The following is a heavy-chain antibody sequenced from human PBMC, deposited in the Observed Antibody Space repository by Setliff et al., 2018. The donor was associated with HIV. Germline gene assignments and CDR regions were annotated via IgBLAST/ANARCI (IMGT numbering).Heavy chain of an antibody. J-gene: IGHJ4*02. V-gene: IGHV1-2*02. Sequence: ASVKVSCKAYGYTFTAYYMHWVRQAPGQGLEWMGWINPNSGGTNYAQKFQGRVTMTRDTSISTAYMELSRLRSADTAVYYCAKTSPKDGYSSDFWGQGTPVTVSS. CDR3: AKTSPKDGYSSDF. CDR2: INPNSGGT. CDR1: GYTFTAYY. D-gene: IGHD4-4*01.